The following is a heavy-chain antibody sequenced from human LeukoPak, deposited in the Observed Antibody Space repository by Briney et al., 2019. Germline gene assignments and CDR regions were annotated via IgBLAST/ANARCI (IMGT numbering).Heavy chain of an antibody. CDR3: ARDQRADYDILPGYRSVGMDV. CDR1: GLHFSRTS. Sequence: EGPLRFSCAASGLHFSRTSKNWLRQAPGEGLEWVSSISSSSSYIYYADSVKGRFNISRDNAKNSLYLQMNRLRAEDTDVYYCARDQRADYDILPGYRSVGMDVWGQGTTVTVSS. D-gene: IGHD3-9*01. J-gene: IGHJ6*02. V-gene: IGHV3-21*01. CDR2: ISSSSSYI.